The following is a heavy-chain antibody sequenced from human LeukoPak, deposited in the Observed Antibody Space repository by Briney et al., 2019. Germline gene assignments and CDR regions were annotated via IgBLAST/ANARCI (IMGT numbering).Heavy chain of an antibody. Sequence: GGSLRLSCAASGFSFSSYAMHWVRQAPGKGLEWVAVISYDGSNKYYADSVKGRFTISRDNSKDTLYPQMNSLRAEDTAVYYCARDSGYYLDYWGQGTLVTVSS. V-gene: IGHV3-30-3*01. CDR3: ARDSGYYLDY. CDR2: ISYDGSNK. CDR1: GFSFSSYA. D-gene: IGHD3-22*01. J-gene: IGHJ4*02.